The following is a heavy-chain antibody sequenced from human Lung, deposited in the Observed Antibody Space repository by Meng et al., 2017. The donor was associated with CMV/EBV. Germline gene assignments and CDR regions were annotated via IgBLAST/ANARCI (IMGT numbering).Heavy chain of an antibody. D-gene: IGHD4/OR15-4a*01. J-gene: IGHJ4*02. CDR1: GFTFSSYA. Sequence: GESLKISCAAPGFTFSSYAMPWVRQAPGKGPEYVSAIASGGGNAYYTDPVKGRFSISRDNSKNTLYLQMNSVRVEDSAVYYCAKGGTEYGRGAGCYHFDFWGQGXMVTVSS. CDR3: AKGGTEYGRGAGCYHFDF. V-gene: IGHV3-23*01. CDR2: IASGGGNA.